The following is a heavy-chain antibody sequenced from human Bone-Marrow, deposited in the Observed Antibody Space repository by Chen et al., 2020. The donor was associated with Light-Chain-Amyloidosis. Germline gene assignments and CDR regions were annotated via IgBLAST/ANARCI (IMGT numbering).Heavy chain of an antibody. Sequence: ELQLVESGWGLVKPGWSLRLPCAASGFTTSPSNMNWIRQAPGKGLEWISSISANSRDIYYAASVTGRFTISRDNARNSLVLQMNSLTAEDTAVYYCARDGPVSCSGGSCYIGFDYWGQGTLVTVSS. V-gene: IGHV3-21*01. CDR2: ISANSRDI. CDR1: GFTTSPSN. J-gene: IGHJ4*02. CDR3: ARDGPVSCSGGSCYIGFDY. D-gene: IGHD2-15*01.